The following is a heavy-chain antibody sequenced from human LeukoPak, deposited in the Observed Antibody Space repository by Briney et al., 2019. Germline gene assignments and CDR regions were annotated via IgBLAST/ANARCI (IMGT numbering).Heavy chain of an antibody. J-gene: IGHJ4*02. CDR2: INHSGST. V-gene: IGHV4-34*01. D-gene: IGHD6-19*01. CDR1: GGSFSGYY. Sequence: KPSETLSLTCAVYGGSFSGYYWSWIRQPPGKGLEWIGEINHSGSTNYNPSLKSRVTISVDTSKNQFSLKLSSVTAADTAVYYRARGPGIAVAVYHDYWGQGTLVTVSS. CDR3: ARGPGIAVAVYHDY.